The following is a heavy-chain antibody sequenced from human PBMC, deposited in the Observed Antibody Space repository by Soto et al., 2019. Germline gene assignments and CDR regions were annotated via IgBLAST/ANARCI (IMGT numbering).Heavy chain of an antibody. D-gene: IGHD4-17*01. V-gene: IGHV4-61*01. J-gene: IGHJ6*02. Sequence: QVQLQESGPGLVKPSETLSLTCTVSGGSVSSGSYYWSWIRQPPGKGLEWIGYIYYSGSTNSNPSLKSRVTISVDTSKNQFSLKLSSVTAADTAVYYCARDRTTVTTPHYCYGMDVWGQGTTVTVSS. CDR1: GGSVSSGSYY. CDR3: ARDRTTVTTPHYCYGMDV. CDR2: IYYSGST.